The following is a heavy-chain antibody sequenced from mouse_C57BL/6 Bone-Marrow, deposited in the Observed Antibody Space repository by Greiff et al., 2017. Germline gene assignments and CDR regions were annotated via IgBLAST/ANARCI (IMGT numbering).Heavy chain of an antibody. CDR3: ARVGDYDSYNFYYSMDY. Sequence: QVQLQQPGAELVMPGASVKLSCKASGYTFTSYWMHWVKQRPGQGLEWIGEIDPSDGYTNYNPKFTGQSTVTVDKYSSTAYMQLSSLSSEDSAVYYYARVGDYDSYNFYYSMDYWGQGTSVTVSS. J-gene: IGHJ4*01. CDR1: GYTFTSYW. D-gene: IGHD2-3*01. V-gene: IGHV1-69*01. CDR2: IDPSDGYT.